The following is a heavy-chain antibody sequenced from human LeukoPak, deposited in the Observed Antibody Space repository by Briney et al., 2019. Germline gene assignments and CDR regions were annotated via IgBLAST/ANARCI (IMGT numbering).Heavy chain of an antibody. V-gene: IGHV3-30*02. J-gene: IGHJ4*02. CDR1: GLTFSSYG. CDR2: IRYDGSNK. Sequence: GGSLRLSCAASGLTFSSYGMHWVRQAPGKGLEWVAFIRYDGSNKYYADSVKGRFTISRDNSKNTLYLQMNSLRAEDTAVYYCAKDLTDHTAMALDYWGQGTLVTVSS. D-gene: IGHD5-18*01. CDR3: AKDLTDHTAMALDY.